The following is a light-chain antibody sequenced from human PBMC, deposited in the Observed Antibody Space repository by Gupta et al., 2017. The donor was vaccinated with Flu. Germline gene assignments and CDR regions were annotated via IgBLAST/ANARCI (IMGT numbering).Light chain of an antibody. CDR3: QQYLIYPVT. V-gene: IGKV1-16*02. J-gene: IGKJ4*01. CDR2: AAS. CDR1: QGIYNY. Sequence: DIQMTQSPSSLSASVGDRVTITCRASQGIYNYLAWFQQKPGKPPKSLIYAASSLQAGVPSKFSGSGSGTDFTLTISSLQPEDFATYYCQQYLIYPVTFGGGTKVEI.